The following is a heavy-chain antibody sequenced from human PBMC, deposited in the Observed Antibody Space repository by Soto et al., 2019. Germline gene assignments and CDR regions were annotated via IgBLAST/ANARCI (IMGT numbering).Heavy chain of an antibody. Sequence: ASVKVSCKASGYTFTSYGISWVRQSPGQGLEWMGWISAYNGNTNYAQKLQGRVTMTTDTSTSTAYMELRSLRSDDTAVYYFARDLGIAVAVLGMDVWGQGTTVTVSS. J-gene: IGHJ6*02. D-gene: IGHD6-19*01. CDR3: ARDLGIAVAVLGMDV. CDR1: GYTFTSYG. V-gene: IGHV1-18*01. CDR2: ISAYNGNT.